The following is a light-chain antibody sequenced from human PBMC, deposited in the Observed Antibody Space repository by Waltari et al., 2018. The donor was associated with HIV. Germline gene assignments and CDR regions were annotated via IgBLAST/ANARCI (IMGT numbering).Light chain of an antibody. Sequence: QSALTQPRSVSGSPGQSVTISCTGTSSDIGYFAYVSWYQQYPGKAPKVIIYEVDRRPSGVTDRCTGSKSGITASLTISGLQGEDEADYYCCSYAGAYTYVFGTGTKVNVL. J-gene: IGLJ1*01. CDR2: EVD. V-gene: IGLV2-11*01. CDR3: CSYAGAYTYV. CDR1: SSDIGYFAY.